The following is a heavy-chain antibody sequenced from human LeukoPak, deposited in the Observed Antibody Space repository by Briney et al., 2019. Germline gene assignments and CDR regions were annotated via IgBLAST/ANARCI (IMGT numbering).Heavy chain of an antibody. D-gene: IGHD2/OR15-2a*01. J-gene: IGHJ4*02. V-gene: IGHV4-34*01. CDR1: GGSFSGYY. CDR2: INHSGST. Sequence: SGTLSLTCAVYGGSFSGYYWSWIRQPPGKGLEWIGEINHSGSTNYNPSLKSRVTISVDTSKNQFSLKLSSVTAADTAVYYCARAPINRGGRAPDYWGQGTLVTVSS. CDR3: ARAPINRGGRAPDY.